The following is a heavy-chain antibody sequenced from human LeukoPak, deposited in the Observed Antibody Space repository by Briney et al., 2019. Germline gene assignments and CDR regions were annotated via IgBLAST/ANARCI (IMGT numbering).Heavy chain of an antibody. CDR2: INPSGGST. D-gene: IGHD2-15*01. CDR1: GYTFTSYY. V-gene: IGHV1-46*01. Sequence: ASVKVSCKASGYTFTSYYMHWVRQAPGQGLEWMGIINPSGGSTGYAQKFQGRVTMTRDTSTSTVYMELSSLRSEDTAVYYCARDLKWDIYAFDIWGQGTMVTVSS. CDR3: ARDLKWDIYAFDI. J-gene: IGHJ3*02.